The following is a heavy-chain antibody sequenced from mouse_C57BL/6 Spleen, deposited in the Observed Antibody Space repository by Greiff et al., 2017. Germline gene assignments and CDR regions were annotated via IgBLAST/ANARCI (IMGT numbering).Heavy chain of an antibody. V-gene: IGHV1-61*01. Sequence: QVQLQQPGAELVRPGSSVKLSCKASGYTFTSYWMDWVKQRPGQGLEWIGNIYPSDSETPYNQKFKDKATLTVDKSSSTAYMQLSSLTSEDSAVYYCARLDYWDGAYWGQGTLVTVSA. CDR1: GYTFTSYW. CDR2: IYPSDSET. D-gene: IGHD4-1*01. J-gene: IGHJ3*01. CDR3: ARLDYWDGAY.